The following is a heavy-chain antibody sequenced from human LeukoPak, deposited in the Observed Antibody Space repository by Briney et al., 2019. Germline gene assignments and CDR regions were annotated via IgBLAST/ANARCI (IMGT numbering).Heavy chain of an antibody. Sequence: ASVKVSCKASGYTFTSYGISWVRQAPGQGLEWMGWISAYNGNTNYAQKLQGRVTMTTDTSTSTAYMELRSLRSDDTAVYYCARDNRRSIAVAGSDYWGQGTLVTVSS. CDR3: ARDNRRSIAVAGSDY. D-gene: IGHD6-19*01. CDR1: GYTFTSYG. J-gene: IGHJ4*02. V-gene: IGHV1-18*01. CDR2: ISAYNGNT.